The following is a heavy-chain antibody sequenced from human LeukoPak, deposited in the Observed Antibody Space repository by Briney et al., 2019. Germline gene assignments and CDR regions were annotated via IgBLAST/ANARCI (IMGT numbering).Heavy chain of an antibody. V-gene: IGHV1-24*01. CDR1: GYTLTELS. CDR3: ATDRHYDSSGYYGAFDI. Sequence: ASVQVSCKVSGYTLTELSMHWVRQAPGKGLEWMGGFDPEDGETIYAQKFQGRVTMTEGTSTDTAYMELSSLRSEDTAVYYCATDRHYDSSGYYGAFDIWGQGTMVTVSS. D-gene: IGHD3-22*01. J-gene: IGHJ3*02. CDR2: FDPEDGET.